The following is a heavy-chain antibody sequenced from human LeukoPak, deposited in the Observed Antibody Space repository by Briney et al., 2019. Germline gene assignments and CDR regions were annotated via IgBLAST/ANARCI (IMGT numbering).Heavy chain of an antibody. CDR3: ARGPTYYDILTGYYPTLFDY. CDR2: ISSSSSYI. J-gene: IGHJ4*02. Sequence: GGSLRPSCAASGFTFSSYSMNWVRQAPGKGLEWVSSISSSSSYIYYADSVKGRFTISRDNAKNSLYLQMNSLRAEDTAVYYCARGPTYYDILTGYYPTLFDYWGQGTLVTVSS. D-gene: IGHD3-9*01. V-gene: IGHV3-21*01. CDR1: GFTFSSYS.